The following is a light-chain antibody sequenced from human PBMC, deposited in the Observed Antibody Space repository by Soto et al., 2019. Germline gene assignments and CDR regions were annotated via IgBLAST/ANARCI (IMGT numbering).Light chain of an antibody. CDR3: EQYDKWPPGGT. CDR2: GAS. Sequence: VVLTQSPVTLSVSPGEGATLSRRASQSVGRNLAWYQQTPGQAPRLLIYGASTRAAGIPVRFTGSGSGTDFRLTITSLQADDFGVFYLEQYDKWPPGGTFAQGARVDI. J-gene: IGKJ1*01. V-gene: IGKV3-15*01. CDR1: QSVGRN.